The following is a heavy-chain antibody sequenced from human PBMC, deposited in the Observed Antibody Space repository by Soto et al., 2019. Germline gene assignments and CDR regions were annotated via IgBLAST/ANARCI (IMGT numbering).Heavy chain of an antibody. J-gene: IGHJ6*02. CDR1: GGTFSSYT. V-gene: IGHV1-69*02. D-gene: IGHD3-10*01. Sequence: QVQLVQSGAEVKKPGSSVKVSCKASGGTFSSYTISWVRQAPGQGLEWMGRIIPILGIANYAQKFQGRVTITADKSTSTAYMELSSLRSEDTAVYYCARVGEGSGYYYGMDVWRQGTTVTVSS. CDR2: IIPILGIA. CDR3: ARVGEGSGYYYGMDV.